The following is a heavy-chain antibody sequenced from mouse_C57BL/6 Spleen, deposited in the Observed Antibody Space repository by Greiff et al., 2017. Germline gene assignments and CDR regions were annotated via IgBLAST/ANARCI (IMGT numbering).Heavy chain of an antibody. CDR1: GYTFTSYW. CDR3: ARAIYDGYYLPYYVDY. CDR2: IHPNSGST. V-gene: IGHV1-64*01. Sequence: QVQLQQPGAELVKPGASVKLSCKASGYTFTSYWMHWVKQRPGQGLEWIGMIHPNSGSTNYNEKFKSKATLTVDKSSSTAYMQLSSLTSEDSAVYYCARAIYDGYYLPYYVDYWGQGTTLTVSS. J-gene: IGHJ2*01. D-gene: IGHD2-3*01.